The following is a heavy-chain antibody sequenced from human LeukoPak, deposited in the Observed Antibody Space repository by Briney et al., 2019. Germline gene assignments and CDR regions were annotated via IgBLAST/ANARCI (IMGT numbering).Heavy chain of an antibody. Sequence: GGSLRLSCAASGFXLSSYGIHWVRQAPGKGLEWVAIISYDGSNKYYADSVKGRFTISRDNSKNTLYLQMNSLRPEDTAVYYCAKDLLCSSTSCYGSGYFDSWGQGTLVTVSS. J-gene: IGHJ4*02. V-gene: IGHV3-30*18. CDR1: GFXLSSYG. CDR3: AKDLLCSSTSCYGSGYFDS. CDR2: ISYDGSNK. D-gene: IGHD2-2*01.